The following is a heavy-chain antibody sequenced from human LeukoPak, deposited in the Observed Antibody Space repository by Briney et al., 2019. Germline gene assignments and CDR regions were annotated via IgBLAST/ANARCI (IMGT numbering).Heavy chain of an antibody. CDR2: IRRKADGGTT. J-gene: IGHJ4*02. Sequence: GGSLRLSCTVSGFTFGDFPMSWVRQAPGKGLEWVGFIRRKADGGTTEYAASVKGRFTISRDDSKSIAYLQMNSLKTVDTAVYYCAREPDCWGQGTLVTVSS. CDR3: AREPDC. CDR1: GFTFGDFP. V-gene: IGHV3-49*04.